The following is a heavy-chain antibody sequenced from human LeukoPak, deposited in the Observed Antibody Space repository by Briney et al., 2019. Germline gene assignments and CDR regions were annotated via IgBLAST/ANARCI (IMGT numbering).Heavy chain of an antibody. J-gene: IGHJ3*02. CDR3: ATAEGPIYYDSSGYYSLYAFDI. CDR1: GGSFSGYY. V-gene: IGHV4-34*01. Sequence: PSETLSLTCAVYGGSFSGYYWGWIRQPPGKGLEWIGSIYYSGSTYYNPSLKSRVTISVDTSKNQFSLKLSSVTAADTAVYYCATAEGPIYYDSSGYYSLYAFDIWGQGTMVTVSS. D-gene: IGHD3-22*01. CDR2: IYYSGST.